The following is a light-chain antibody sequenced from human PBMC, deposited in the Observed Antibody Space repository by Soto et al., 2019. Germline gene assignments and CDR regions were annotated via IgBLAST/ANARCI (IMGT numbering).Light chain of an antibody. CDR2: AAF. V-gene: IGKV1-33*01. CDR1: QDLSND. CDR3: QKYDNLPPT. J-gene: IGKJ3*01. Sequence: DIQMTQSPSSLSASVGDRVTITCQASQDLSNDLNWYQQKPGKAPKLLIYAAFKMETGVPSRFSGSGSGTHSTFTISSLQPEDIATYYCQKYDNLPPTFGPGTKVDIK.